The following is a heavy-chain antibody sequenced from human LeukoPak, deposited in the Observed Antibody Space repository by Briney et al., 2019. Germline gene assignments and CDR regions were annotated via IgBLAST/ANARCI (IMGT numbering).Heavy chain of an antibody. CDR2: ISSSGSPI. V-gene: IGHV3-48*03. Sequence: PGGSLRLSCAASGFTFSSYEMNWVRQAPGKGLEWVSYISSSGSPIYYADSVKGRFTISRDNAKNSLYLQMNSLRAEDTAVYYCARTGGFDYWGQGTLVTVAS. D-gene: IGHD2-8*02. CDR3: ARTGGFDY. J-gene: IGHJ4*02. CDR1: GFTFSSYE.